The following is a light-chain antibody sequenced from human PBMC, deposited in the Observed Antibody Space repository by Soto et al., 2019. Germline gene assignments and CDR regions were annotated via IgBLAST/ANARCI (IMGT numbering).Light chain of an antibody. Sequence: QSVLAQPPPVSAAPGQRVTISCSGSSSNIGGNSVSWYQQLPGTAPKLLIYDDDKRPSGIPDRFSGSKSGTSATLGITGFQTGDEADHYCGSWDSSLSAYVFGTGTKVTV. V-gene: IGLV1-51*01. CDR3: GSWDSSLSAYV. J-gene: IGLJ1*01. CDR1: SSNIGGNS. CDR2: DDD.